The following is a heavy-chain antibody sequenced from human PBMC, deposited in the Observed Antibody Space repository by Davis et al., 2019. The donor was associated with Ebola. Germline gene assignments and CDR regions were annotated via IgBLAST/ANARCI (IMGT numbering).Heavy chain of an antibody. D-gene: IGHD3-10*01. CDR2: IYWDDDT. CDR1: GFSLITGGVG. V-gene: IGHV2-5*02. CDR3: ARMFYGSGSYSGEYFQH. Sequence: SGPTLVKPTQTLTLTCTFSGFSLITGGVGVGWIRQPPGKALEWLTLIYWDDDTRYRPSLKSRLRITKDPSKNQVVLTMTNMDPVDTATYYCARMFYGSGSYSGEYFQHWGQGTLVTVSS. J-gene: IGHJ1*01.